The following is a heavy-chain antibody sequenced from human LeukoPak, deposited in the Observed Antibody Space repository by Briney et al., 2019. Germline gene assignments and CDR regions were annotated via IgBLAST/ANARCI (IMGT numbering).Heavy chain of an antibody. CDR3: ARDHSSSSSGGY. J-gene: IGHJ4*02. CDR1: GYTFTGYY. V-gene: IGHV1-2*02. Sequence: ALVKVSCKASGYTFTGYYMHWVRQAPGQGLEWMGWINPNSGGTNYAQKFQGRVTMTRDTSISTAYMELSRLRSDDTAVYYCARDHSSSSSGGYWGQGTLVTVSS. CDR2: INPNSGGT. D-gene: IGHD6-6*01.